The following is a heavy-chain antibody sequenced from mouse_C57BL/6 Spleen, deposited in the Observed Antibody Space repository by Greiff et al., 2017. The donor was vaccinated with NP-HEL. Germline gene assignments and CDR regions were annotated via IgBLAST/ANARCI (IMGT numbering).Heavy chain of an antibody. CDR3: ARSYYYGDWFAY. CDR1: GFTFTDYY. V-gene: IGHV7-3*01. CDR2: IRHKANGYKT. D-gene: IGHD1-1*01. Sequence: EVQLVASGGGLVQPGGSLSLSCAASGFTFTDYYMSWVRQPPGKALEWLGFIRHKANGYKTEYSASVKGRFTISRDNSQSILDLQMNALRAEDSATYYWARSYYYGDWFAYWGQGTLVTVSA. J-gene: IGHJ3*01.